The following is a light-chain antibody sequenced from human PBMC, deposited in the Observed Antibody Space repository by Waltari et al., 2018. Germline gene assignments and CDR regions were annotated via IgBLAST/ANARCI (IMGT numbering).Light chain of an antibody. CDR3: CSYGVSSPWV. CDR2: EDS. CDR1: SRDVGSYEL. Sequence: QSAPTQPASVSGSPGQAITISCTGTSRDVGSYELVSWYQQHPGKAPKFIIYEDSKRPSGVSKRFSASKSGNTASLTISGLQAEDEAHYYCCSYGVSSPWVFGGGTKVIVL. J-gene: IGLJ3*02. V-gene: IGLV2-23*01.